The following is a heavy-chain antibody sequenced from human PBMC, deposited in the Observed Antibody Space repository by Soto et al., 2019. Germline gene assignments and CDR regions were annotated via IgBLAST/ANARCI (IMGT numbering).Heavy chain of an antibody. CDR2: IYYIGST. Sequence: QVQLQESGPGLVKPSETLSLTCTVSGGSVSGGNYYWSWIRQPPGKGLDWIGYIYYIGSTNYNPSLMSRVTLSVDTSKNHFSLNLSSVTAADTAVYYCARDTKEYYYDSSGYYLGYYYYGMDVWGQGTTVTVSS. CDR3: ARDTKEYYYDSSGYYLGYYYYGMDV. CDR1: GGSVSGGNYY. V-gene: IGHV4-61*03. J-gene: IGHJ6*02. D-gene: IGHD3-22*01.